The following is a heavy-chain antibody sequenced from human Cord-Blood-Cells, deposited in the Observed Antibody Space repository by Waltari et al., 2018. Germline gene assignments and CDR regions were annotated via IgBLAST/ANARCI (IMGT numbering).Heavy chain of an antibody. D-gene: IGHD3-3*01. Sequence: QLQLQESGPGLVKPSETLSLTCTVSGGSISSSSYYWGWIRQPPVKGLEWIGSIYYSGSTYYNPSLKSRVTISVDTSKNQFSRKLSSVTAADTAVYYCASSPRYYDFWSGYYNWFDPWGQGTLVTVSS. J-gene: IGHJ5*02. CDR3: ASSPRYYDFWSGYYNWFDP. CDR2: IYYSGST. CDR1: GGSISSSSYY. V-gene: IGHV4-39*01.